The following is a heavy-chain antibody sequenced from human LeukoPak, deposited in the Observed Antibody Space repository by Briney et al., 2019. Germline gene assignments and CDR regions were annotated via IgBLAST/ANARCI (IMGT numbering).Heavy chain of an antibody. CDR1: VFTFSRYN. CDR3: ARAYYDILTGYYDY. D-gene: IGHD3-9*01. Sequence: PGGPLRLSCAASVFTFSRYNIHWVRQAPGKGLEWVSSISSSSSYIYYADSVKGRFTISRDNAKNSLYLQMNSLRAEDTAVYYCARAYYDILTGYYDYWGQGTLVTVSS. V-gene: IGHV3-21*01. J-gene: IGHJ4*02. CDR2: ISSSSSYI.